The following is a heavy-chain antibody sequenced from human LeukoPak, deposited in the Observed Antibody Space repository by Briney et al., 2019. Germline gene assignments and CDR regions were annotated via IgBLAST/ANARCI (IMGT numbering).Heavy chain of an antibody. Sequence: PGGSLRLSCVASGFIFTDHWMSWVRQAPGKGLDWVANIKEDESAKFYADSVRGSFTISRDNAKNSVYLEMNNLRVEDRAVYYCARAVDVADYWGRGTLVTVSS. CDR1: GFIFTDHW. V-gene: IGHV3-7*01. D-gene: IGHD3-16*01. CDR2: IKEDESAK. J-gene: IGHJ4*02. CDR3: ARAVDVADY.